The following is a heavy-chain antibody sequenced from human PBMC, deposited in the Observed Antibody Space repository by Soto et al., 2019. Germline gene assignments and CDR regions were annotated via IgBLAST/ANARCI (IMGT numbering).Heavy chain of an antibody. Sequence: SETLTLSCAVSGVSFSSGGYSWVWLPPPTGKGLVWIGYIYHSESTYYNPSLKSRVTISVDRSKNQLSLKLSSVTAADTAVYYCARASDADYYSYGMDVWGQGTTVTVPS. J-gene: IGHJ6*02. CDR1: GVSFSSGGYS. V-gene: IGHV4-30-2*01. CDR3: ARASDADYYSYGMDV. CDR2: IYHSEST.